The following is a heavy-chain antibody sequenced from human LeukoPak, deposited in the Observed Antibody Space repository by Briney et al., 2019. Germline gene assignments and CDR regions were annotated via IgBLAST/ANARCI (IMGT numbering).Heavy chain of an antibody. J-gene: IGHJ4*02. CDR1: GFTFSNYA. Sequence: PGGSLRLSCAASGFTFSNYAMRWVRQAPGKGLEWVAAISYDGSDKYYADSVKGRFTISRDNSKNTMYLQMNSLRVEDTAVYYCKEVDYWGQGTLVTVSS. V-gene: IGHV3-30*04. CDR2: ISYDGSDK. CDR3: KEVDY.